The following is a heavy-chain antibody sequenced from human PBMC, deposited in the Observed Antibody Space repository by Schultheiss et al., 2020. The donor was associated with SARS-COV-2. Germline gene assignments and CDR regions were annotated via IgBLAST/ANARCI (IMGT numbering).Heavy chain of an antibody. J-gene: IGHJ4*02. CDR1: GYTFTSYG. V-gene: IGHV1-18*01. Sequence: ASVKVSCKASGYTFTSYGISWVRQAPGQGLEWMGWISAYNGNTNYAQKLQGRVTMTTDTSTSTAYMELRSLRSDDTAVYYCARDRLLMVRGVGSWGYWGQGTLVTVSS. CDR2: ISAYNGNT. D-gene: IGHD3-10*01. CDR3: ARDRLLMVRGVGSWGY.